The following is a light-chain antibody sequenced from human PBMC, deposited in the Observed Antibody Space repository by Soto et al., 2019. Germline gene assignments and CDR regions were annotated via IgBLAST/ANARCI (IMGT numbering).Light chain of an antibody. CDR2: GAS. Sequence: ENVLTQSPGTLSLSPGERATISCRASQSVNSNFLAWYQQKPGQAPRLLIYGASTRAAGVPDRFSGSGSGTDFTLTITGLEPEDFAVYYCQQYGRSPLLYTFGQGTKL. CDR3: QQYGRSPLLYT. V-gene: IGKV3-20*01. CDR1: QSVNSNF. J-gene: IGKJ2*01.